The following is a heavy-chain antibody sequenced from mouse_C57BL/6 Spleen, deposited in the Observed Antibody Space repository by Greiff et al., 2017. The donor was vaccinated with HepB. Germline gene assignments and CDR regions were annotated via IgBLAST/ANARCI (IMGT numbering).Heavy chain of an antibody. V-gene: IGHV1-19*01. Sequence: EVQLQQSGPVLVKPGASVKMSCKAAGYTFTDYYMNWVKQSHGKSLEWIGVITPYNGGTSYKQKFKGKATLTVDKCSSTAYMELNSLTSEDSAVYYCAREGLYYGYDGDYWGQGTTLTVSS. D-gene: IGHD2-2*01. CDR2: ITPYNGGT. CDR3: AREGLYYGYDGDY. J-gene: IGHJ2*01. CDR1: GYTFTDYY.